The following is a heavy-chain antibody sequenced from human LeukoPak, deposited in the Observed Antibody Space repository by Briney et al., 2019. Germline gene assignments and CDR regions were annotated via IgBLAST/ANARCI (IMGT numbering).Heavy chain of an antibody. CDR2: IYYSGST. J-gene: IGHJ4*02. D-gene: IGHD2-2*02. V-gene: IGHV4-30-4*08. CDR3: ARWSGGVVPAAIRRGFDY. Sequence: SETLSLTCTVSGGSISSGDYYWSWIRQPPGKGLEWIGYIYYSGSTYYNPSLKSRVTISVDTSKNQFSLKLSSVTAGDTAVYYLARWSGGVVPAAIRRGFDYWGQGTLVTVSS. CDR1: GGSISSGDYY.